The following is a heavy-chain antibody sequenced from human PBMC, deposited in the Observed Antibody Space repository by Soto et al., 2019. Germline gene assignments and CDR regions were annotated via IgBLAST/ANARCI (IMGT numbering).Heavy chain of an antibody. V-gene: IGHV3-30-3*01. CDR2: ISYDGSNK. D-gene: IGHD2-15*01. J-gene: IGHJ4*02. Sequence: QVQLVESGGGVVQPGRSLRLSCAASGFTFSSYAMHWVRQAPGKGLEWVAVISYDGSNKYYADSVKGRFTISRDNSKNTLYLQMNSLRAEDTAVYYCARDTSGGGGYCSGGSCYSGFGYWGQGTLVTVSS. CDR1: GFTFSSYA. CDR3: ARDTSGGGGYCSGGSCYSGFGY.